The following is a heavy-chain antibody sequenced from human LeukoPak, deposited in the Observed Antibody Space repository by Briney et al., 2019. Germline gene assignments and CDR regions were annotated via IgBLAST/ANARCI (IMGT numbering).Heavy chain of an antibody. CDR2: INHSGST. V-gene: IGHV4-39*07. D-gene: IGHD6-6*01. J-gene: IGHJ5*02. CDR1: GGSISSSSYY. Sequence: SETLSLTCTVSGGSISSSSYYWGWIRQPPGKGLEWIGEINHSGSTNYNPSLKSRVTISVDTSKNQFSLKLSSVTAADTAVYYCARGFEQLVARRLNWFDPWGQGTLVTVSS. CDR3: ARGFEQLVARRLNWFDP.